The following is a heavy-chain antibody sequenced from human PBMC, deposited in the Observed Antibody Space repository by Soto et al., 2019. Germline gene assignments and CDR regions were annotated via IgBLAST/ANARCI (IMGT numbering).Heavy chain of an antibody. J-gene: IGHJ6*02. Sequence: SETLSLTCAVYGGSFSGYYWSWIRQPPGKGLEWIGEINHSGSTNYNPSLKSRVTISVDTSKNQFSLKLSSVTAADTAVYYCARGGSSSSWYYYYYGMDVWGQGTTVTVSS. CDR2: INHSGST. CDR3: ARGGSSSSWYYYYYGMDV. V-gene: IGHV4-34*01. CDR1: GGSFSGYY. D-gene: IGHD6-6*01.